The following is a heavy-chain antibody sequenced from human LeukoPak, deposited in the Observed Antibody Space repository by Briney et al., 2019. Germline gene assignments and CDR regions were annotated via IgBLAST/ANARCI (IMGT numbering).Heavy chain of an antibody. Sequence: GGSLRLSCAASGFTFDDYAMHWVRQAPGKGLECVSLISGDGGSTYYADSVKGRFTISRDNSKNSLYLQMNSLRTEDTALYYCAKEGSTELAPYFDYWGQGTLVTVSS. CDR1: GFTFDDYA. D-gene: IGHD2-2*01. CDR3: AKEGSTELAPYFDY. V-gene: IGHV3-43*02. J-gene: IGHJ4*02. CDR2: ISGDGGST.